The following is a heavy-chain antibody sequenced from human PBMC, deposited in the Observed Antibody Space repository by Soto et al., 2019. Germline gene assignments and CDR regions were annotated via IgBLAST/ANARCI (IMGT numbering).Heavy chain of an antibody. Sequence: ASVKVSCKASGYTFTSYGISWVRQAPGQGLERMGWISAYNGNTNYAQKLQGRVTMTTDTSTSTAYMELRSLRSDDTAVYYCARGGFVSVAGTGGLYYDGMDGWGQGTTVTVSS. CDR3: ARGGFVSVAGTGGLYYDGMDG. V-gene: IGHV1-18*01. J-gene: IGHJ6*02. D-gene: IGHD6-19*01. CDR1: GYTFTSYG. CDR2: ISAYNGNT.